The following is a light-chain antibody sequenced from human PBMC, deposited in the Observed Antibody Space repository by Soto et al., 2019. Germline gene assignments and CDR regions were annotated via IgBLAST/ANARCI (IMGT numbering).Light chain of an antibody. V-gene: IGKV1-12*01. J-gene: IGKJ1*01. Sequence: DIQMTQSPSTLSVSVGDRVTITCRASQTISSWLAWYQQKPGEAPKLLIFTGSLLHSGVPPRFSGSGSGTDFTLTISSLQPEDFATYYCQQTLSFPPTFGQGTKVHIK. CDR2: TGS. CDR1: QTISSW. CDR3: QQTLSFPPT.